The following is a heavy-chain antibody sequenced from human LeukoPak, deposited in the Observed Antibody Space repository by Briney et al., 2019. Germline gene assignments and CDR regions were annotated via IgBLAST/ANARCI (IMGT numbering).Heavy chain of an antibody. CDR3: ARRRIAVAGSVVYYFDY. Sequence: GESLKISCKGSGYSFTSYWIGWVRQMSGKGLEWMGIIYPGDSDTRYSPSFQGQVTISADKSISTAYLQWSSLKASDTAMYYCARRRIAVAGSVVYYFDYWGQGTLVTVSS. CDR1: GYSFTSYW. D-gene: IGHD6-19*01. CDR2: IYPGDSDT. J-gene: IGHJ4*02. V-gene: IGHV5-51*01.